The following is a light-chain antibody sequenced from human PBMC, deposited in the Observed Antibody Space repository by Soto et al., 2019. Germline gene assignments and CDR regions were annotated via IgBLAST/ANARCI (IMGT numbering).Light chain of an antibody. V-gene: IGLV4-69*01. J-gene: IGLJ1*01. CDR3: QTWDAGILV. CDR2: LNSDGSH. Sequence: QSVLTQSPSASASLGASVKLTCTLSSGHNNYAIAWHQQQPEKGPRYLMRLNSDGSHNKGDGIPDRFSGSSSGAERYLIISSLHSEDEADYYCQTWDAGILVFGTGTQLTVL. CDR1: SGHNNYA.